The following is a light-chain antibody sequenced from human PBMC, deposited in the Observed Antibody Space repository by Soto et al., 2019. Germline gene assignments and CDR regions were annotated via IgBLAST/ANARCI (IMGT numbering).Light chain of an antibody. V-gene: IGKV2-28*01. CDR1: QSLLHSNGYNY. J-gene: IGKJ4*01. CDR3: MKGFKTRVI. CDR2: LGS. Sequence: DIVMTQSPLSLPVTPGEPASISCRSSQSLLHSNGYNYLNWYLQKPGQSPQLLIYLGSNRAPGVPDRFRGSGSGKVFTLKISRVEAEDFGFYYCMKGFKTRVIFGGGTKLNIK.